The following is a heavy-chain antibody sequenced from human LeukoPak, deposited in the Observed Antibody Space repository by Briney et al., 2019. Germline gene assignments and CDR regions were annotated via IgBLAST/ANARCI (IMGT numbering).Heavy chain of an antibody. Sequence: SGGSLRLSCAASGFTFSSYSMNWVRQAPGKGLEWVSSISSSSSYIYYADSVKGRFTISRDNAKNSLYLQMNSLRAEDTAVYYCARGTGPVEIPDYWGQGTLVTVSS. J-gene: IGHJ4*02. D-gene: IGHD5-24*01. CDR2: ISSSSSYI. V-gene: IGHV3-21*01. CDR3: ARGTGPVEIPDY. CDR1: GFTFSSYS.